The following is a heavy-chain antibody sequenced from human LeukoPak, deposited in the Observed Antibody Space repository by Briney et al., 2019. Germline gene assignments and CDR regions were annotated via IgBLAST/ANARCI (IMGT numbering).Heavy chain of an antibody. CDR1: GYTFNNYW. V-gene: IGHV5-51*01. CDR3: ARHSRVGSTWTHFDY. Sequence: GESLKISCKASGYTFNNYWIGWVRQMPGKGLEWMGIIYPGDSDTRYSPSFQDHVTISVDKSISTVYLQWSSLKASDTAMYFCARHSRVGSTWTHFDYWGRGTLVTVSS. CDR2: IYPGDSDT. J-gene: IGHJ4*02. D-gene: IGHD3/OR15-3a*01.